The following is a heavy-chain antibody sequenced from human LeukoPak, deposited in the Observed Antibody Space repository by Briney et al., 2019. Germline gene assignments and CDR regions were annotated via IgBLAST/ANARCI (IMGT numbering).Heavy chain of an antibody. CDR2: IYYSGST. J-gene: IGHJ3*02. V-gene: IGHV4-39*01. Sequence: SETLSLTCTVSGGSISSSSYYWGWIRQPPGKGLEWIVSIYYSGSTYYNPSLKSRVTIAVDRSKNQFSLKLSSVTAADTAVYYCARRAYYYDSSGYYYPGYPFDIWGQGTMVTVSS. CDR3: ARRAYYYDSSGYYYPGYPFDI. CDR1: GGSISSSSYY. D-gene: IGHD3-22*01.